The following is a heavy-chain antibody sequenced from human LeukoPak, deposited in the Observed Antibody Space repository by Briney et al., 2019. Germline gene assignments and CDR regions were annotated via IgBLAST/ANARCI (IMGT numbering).Heavy chain of an antibody. CDR1: GGSISSSSYY. CDR3: ARDRYYDSSGYYDY. CDR2: IHYSGST. Sequence: SETLSLTCTVSGGSISSSSYYWGWIRQPPGKGLEWIGSIHYSGSTYYNPSLKSRVTISVDTSKNQFSLKLSSVTAADTAVYYCARDRYYDSSGYYDYWGQGTLVTVSS. D-gene: IGHD3-22*01. J-gene: IGHJ4*02. V-gene: IGHV4-39*07.